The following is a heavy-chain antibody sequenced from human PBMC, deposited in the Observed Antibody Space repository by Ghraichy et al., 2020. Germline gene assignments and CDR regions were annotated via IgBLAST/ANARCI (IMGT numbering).Heavy chain of an antibody. Sequence: SETLSLTCTVSGGSISSSSYYWGWIRQPPGKGLEWIGSIYYSGTTYYNPSLKSRVTISEDTSKNQVSLKLSSVTAADTAVYFCARGTTAITADGFDIWGQGTVVTVSS. V-gene: IGHV4-39*01. D-gene: IGHD4-17*01. CDR2: IYYSGTT. J-gene: IGHJ3*02. CDR3: ARGTTAITADGFDI. CDR1: GGSISSSSYY.